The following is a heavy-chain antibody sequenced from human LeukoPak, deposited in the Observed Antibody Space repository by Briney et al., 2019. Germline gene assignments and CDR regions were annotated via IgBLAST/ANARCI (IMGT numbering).Heavy chain of an antibody. D-gene: IGHD3-10*01. CDR2: ISGSDSST. V-gene: IGHV3-23*01. Sequence: GESLRLSCAPSGFTFSTYAMSWVRQAPGKGLEWVSAISGSDSSTYYADSVKGRFTISRDSSKSTLYLQMNSLRAEDTAIYYCARVPGSYYVDFDYWGQGTLVTVSS. CDR1: GFTFSTYA. J-gene: IGHJ4*02. CDR3: ARVPGSYYVDFDY.